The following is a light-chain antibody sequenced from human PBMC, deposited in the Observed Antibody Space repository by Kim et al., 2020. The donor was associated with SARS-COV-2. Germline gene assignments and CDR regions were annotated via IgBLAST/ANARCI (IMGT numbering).Light chain of an antibody. J-gene: IGLJ2*01. CDR3: NSRDSSGNHPHVV. CDR1: SLRSYY. Sequence: GETVRITCQGDSLRSYYASWYQQKPGQAPVLVIYGKNNRPSGIPDRFSGSSSGNTASLTITGAQAEDEADYYCNSRDSSGNHPHVVFGGGTQLTVL. V-gene: IGLV3-19*01. CDR2: GKN.